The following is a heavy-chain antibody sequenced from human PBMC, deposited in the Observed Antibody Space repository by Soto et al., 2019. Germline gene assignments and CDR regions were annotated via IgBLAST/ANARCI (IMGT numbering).Heavy chain of an antibody. Sequence: SETLSLTCTVSGGSISSGGYYWSWIRQHPGKGLEWIGYIYYSGSTYYNPSLKSRVTISVDTSKNQFSLKLSSVTAADTAVYYCAREYYYDSSGSRSIDYWGQGTLVTVSS. CDR2: IYYSGST. V-gene: IGHV4-31*03. D-gene: IGHD3-22*01. CDR1: GGSISSGGYY. CDR3: AREYYYDSSGSRSIDY. J-gene: IGHJ4*02.